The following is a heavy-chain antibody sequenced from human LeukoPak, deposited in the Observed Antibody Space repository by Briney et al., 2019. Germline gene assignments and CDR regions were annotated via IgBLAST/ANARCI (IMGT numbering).Heavy chain of an antibody. J-gene: IGHJ3*02. CDR2: TYHSGST. V-gene: IGHV4-30-2*01. CDR3: AREERAFDI. Sequence: PSETLSLTCAVSGGSISSGGYSWSWIRQPPGKGLEWIGYTYHSGSTYYNPSLKSRVTISVGRSKNQFSLKLSSVTAADTAVYYCAREERAFDIWGQGTMVTVSS. CDR1: GGSISSGGYS.